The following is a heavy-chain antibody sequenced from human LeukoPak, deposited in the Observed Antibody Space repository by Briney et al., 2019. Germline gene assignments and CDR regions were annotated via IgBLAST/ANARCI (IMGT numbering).Heavy chain of an antibody. CDR3: AREINIFGTVMGFDT. Sequence: PSQTLSLTCTVSGDSISTGGYYWTWIRQHPGKGLEWIGYVYYSGSTDYNPSLRSRLNISIDTSKNQFSLKLTSVTAADTAVYYCAREINIFGTVMGFDTWGPGTVVTVSS. V-gene: IGHV4-31*03. CDR1: GDSISTGGYY. CDR2: VYYSGST. J-gene: IGHJ5*02. D-gene: IGHD3-3*02.